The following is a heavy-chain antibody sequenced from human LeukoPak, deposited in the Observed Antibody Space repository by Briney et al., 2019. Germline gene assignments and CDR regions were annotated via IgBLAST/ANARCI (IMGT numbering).Heavy chain of an antibody. CDR2: IYYSGST. Sequence: SETPSLTCTVSGGSISSYYWSWIRQPPGKGLEWIGYIYYSGSTNYNPSLKSRVTISVDTSKNQFSLKLSSVTAADTAVYYCARGGYDFWSGYYYAFDIWGQGTMVTVSS. D-gene: IGHD3-3*01. V-gene: IGHV4-59*12. CDR1: GGSISSYY. J-gene: IGHJ3*02. CDR3: ARGGYDFWSGYYYAFDI.